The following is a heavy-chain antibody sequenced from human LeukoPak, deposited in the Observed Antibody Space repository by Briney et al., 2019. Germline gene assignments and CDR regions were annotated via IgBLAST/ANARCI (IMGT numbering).Heavy chain of an antibody. CDR3: XXXXXXXXXXXSWDYYYYYGMDV. CDR1: GFTFSSYW. J-gene: IGHJ6*02. Sequence: PGGSLRLSCAASGFTFSSYWMSWVRQAPGKGLEWVANIKQDGSEKYYVDSVKGRFTISRDNAKNSLYLQMNSLRAEDTAVYYCXXXXXXXXXXXSWDYYYYYGMDVWGQGTTVTVSS. CDR2: IKQDGSEK. D-gene: IGHD2-15*01. V-gene: IGHV3-7*01.